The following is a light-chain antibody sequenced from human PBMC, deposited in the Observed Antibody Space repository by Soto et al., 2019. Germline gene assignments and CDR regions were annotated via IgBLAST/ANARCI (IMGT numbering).Light chain of an antibody. CDR1: SSDVGGYNY. V-gene: IGLV2-8*01. J-gene: IGLJ2*01. Sequence: SALPQPPSPTVSPGQSVTISCTGNSSDVGGYNYVSWYQQHPGKAPKLMIYEVSKRPSGVPDRFSGSKSGNTASLTVSGLQAEDEADYYCSSYAGSNSVVFGGGTKVTVL. CDR3: SSYAGSNSVV. CDR2: EVS.